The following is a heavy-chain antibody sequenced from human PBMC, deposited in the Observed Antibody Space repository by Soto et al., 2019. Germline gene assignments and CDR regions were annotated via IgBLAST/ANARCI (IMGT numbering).Heavy chain of an antibody. D-gene: IGHD5-18*01. J-gene: IGHJ4*02. CDR3: ASNSYGYTFYDY. V-gene: IGHV4-4*02. CDR2: VTRSGST. Sequence: SETLSLTCAVFGDSMDNNRWWSWVRQSPGKGLEWIGEVTRSGSTNYNPSLKSRVTISVDTSKNQFSLKLSSVTAADTAVYYCASNSYGYTFYDYWGQGTLVTVSS. CDR1: GDSMDNNRW.